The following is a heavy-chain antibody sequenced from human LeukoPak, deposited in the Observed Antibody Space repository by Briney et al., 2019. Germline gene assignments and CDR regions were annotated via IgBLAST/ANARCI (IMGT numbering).Heavy chain of an antibody. CDR3: AREGSYYDSSGYRDY. CDR2: IYYSGST. D-gene: IGHD3-22*01. Sequence: SETLSLTCTVSGGSLSSGVYYWGWIRHPPGTGLEWIGYIYYSGSTYYNPSLKSRVTISVDTSKNQFSLKLSSVTAADTAVYYCAREGSYYDSSGYRDYWGQGTLVTVSS. V-gene: IGHV4-30-4*01. CDR1: GGSLSSGVYY. J-gene: IGHJ4*02.